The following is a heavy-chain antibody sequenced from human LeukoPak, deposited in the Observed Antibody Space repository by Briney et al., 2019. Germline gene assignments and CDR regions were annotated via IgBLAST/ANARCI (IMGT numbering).Heavy chain of an antibody. D-gene: IGHD3-10*01. CDR1: GYTFTGYY. J-gene: IGHJ4*02. CDR3: ARFGFTRRDY. Sequence: ASVKVSCKASGYTFTGYYMHWVRQAPGQGLEWMGRINPNSGGTNYAQKFQGRVTMTRNTSISTAYMGLSSLRSEDTAVYYCARFGFTRRDYWGQGTLVTVSS. CDR2: INPNSGGT. V-gene: IGHV1-2*06.